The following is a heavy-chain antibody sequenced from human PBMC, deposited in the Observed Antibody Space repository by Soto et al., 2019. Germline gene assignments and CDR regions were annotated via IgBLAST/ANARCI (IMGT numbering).Heavy chain of an antibody. D-gene: IGHD3-16*01. Sequence: EVQLVPSGAEVKKPGESLKISCKGSGYTFTSNWIGWVRQMPGKGLEWMGIIYPGDSETRYSPSFQGQVTISADKSINTAYLQWSSLNASDTSIYYCARTFGGHLYSFDFWGQGTLVTVSS. J-gene: IGHJ4*02. CDR3: ARTFGGHLYSFDF. V-gene: IGHV5-51*03. CDR1: GYTFTSNW. CDR2: IYPGDSET.